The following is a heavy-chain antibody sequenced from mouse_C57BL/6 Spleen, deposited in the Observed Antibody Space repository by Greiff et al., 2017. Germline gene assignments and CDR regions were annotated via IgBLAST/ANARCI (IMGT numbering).Heavy chain of an antibody. CDR2: IYPGDGDT. D-gene: IGHD1-1*01. CDR3: ARSRYYGSSPFDY. Sequence: QVQLQQSGPELVKPGASVKISCKASGYAFSSSWMNWVQQRPGKGLEWIGRIYPGDGDTNYNGKFKGKATLTADKSSSTAYMQLSSLTSEDSAVYCCARSRYYGSSPFDYWGQGTTLTVAS. J-gene: IGHJ2*01. CDR1: GYAFSSSW. V-gene: IGHV1-82*01.